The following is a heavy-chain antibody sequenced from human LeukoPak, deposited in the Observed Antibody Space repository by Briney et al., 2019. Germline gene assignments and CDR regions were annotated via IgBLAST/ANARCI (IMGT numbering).Heavy chain of an antibody. CDR2: TSSSDPGT. D-gene: IGHD1-7*01. J-gene: IGHJ4*02. Sequence: PGGSLRLSCAASGFTFSSYWMSWARQGPGKGLEWVAATSSSDPGTYHADSVRGRFTISRDNSKNTLFLQMNSLRTEDTAVYYCAKEGKTRTWNYFQAKPVYWGQGTLVTVSS. CDR3: AKEGKTRTWNYFQAKPVY. CDR1: GFTFSSYW. V-gene: IGHV3-23*01.